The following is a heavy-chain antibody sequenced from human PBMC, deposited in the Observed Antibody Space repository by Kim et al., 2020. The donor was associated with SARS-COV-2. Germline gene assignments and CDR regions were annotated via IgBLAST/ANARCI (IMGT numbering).Heavy chain of an antibody. V-gene: IGHV1-8*01. Sequence: ASVKVSCKASGYTFTSYDINWVRQATGQGLEWMGWMNPNSGNTGYAQKFQGRVTMTRNTSISTAYMELSSLRSEDTAVYYCAREPSGYSYGYMSGGADYWGQGTLVTVSS. CDR1: GYTFTSYD. J-gene: IGHJ4*02. D-gene: IGHD5-18*01. CDR2: MNPNSGNT. CDR3: AREPSGYSYGYMSGGADY.